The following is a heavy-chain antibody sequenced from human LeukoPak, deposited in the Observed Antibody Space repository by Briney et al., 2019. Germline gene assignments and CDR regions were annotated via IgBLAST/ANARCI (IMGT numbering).Heavy chain of an antibody. Sequence: SETLSLTCTVSGGSISSSSYYWGWIRQPPGKGLEWIGSIYYSGSTYYNPSLKSRVTILVDTSKNQFSLKLSSVTAADTAVYYCARSPTKRVPEDYWGQGTLVTVSS. CDR2: IYYSGST. CDR1: GGSISSSSYY. CDR3: ARSPTKRVPEDY. J-gene: IGHJ4*02. V-gene: IGHV4-39*07. D-gene: IGHD2-2*01.